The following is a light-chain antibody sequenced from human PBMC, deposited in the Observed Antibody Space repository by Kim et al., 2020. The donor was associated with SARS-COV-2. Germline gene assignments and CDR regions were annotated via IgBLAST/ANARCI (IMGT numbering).Light chain of an antibody. CDR3: NSRWDSSNTYVV. CDR1: NLRSTC. CDR2: GKT. Sequence: FGQTGRITCQEDNLRSTCANLCRQKPGQAPTLVIYGKTNRPSGIPDRFSGSSSGITASLTITGAQAEDEADYYCNSRWDSSNTYVVFGGGTQLTVL. J-gene: IGLJ2*01. V-gene: IGLV3-19*01.